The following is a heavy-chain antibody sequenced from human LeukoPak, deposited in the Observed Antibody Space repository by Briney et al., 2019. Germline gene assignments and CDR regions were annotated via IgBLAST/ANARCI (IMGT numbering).Heavy chain of an antibody. V-gene: IGHV1-8*03. CDR3: ARGPFIAAAAEKLGWFDP. CDR1: GYTFTSYD. Sequence: ASVKVSCKASGYTFTSYDINWVRQATGQGLEWMGWMNPNSGNTGYAQKFQGRVTITRNTSIGTAYMELSSLRSEDTAVYYCARGPFIAAAAEKLGWFDPWGQGTLVTVSS. D-gene: IGHD6-13*01. CDR2: MNPNSGNT. J-gene: IGHJ5*02.